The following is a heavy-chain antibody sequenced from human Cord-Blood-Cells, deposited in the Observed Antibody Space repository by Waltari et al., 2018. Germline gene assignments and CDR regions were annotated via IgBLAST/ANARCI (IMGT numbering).Heavy chain of an antibody. J-gene: IGHJ4*02. Sequence: EVQLVESGGGLVKRGGSLRLSCEASGSPFSSYGMNWVRQAPGKGLEWFSSISSSSSYIYYADSVKGRFTISRDNAKNSLYLQMNSLRAEDTAVYYCARDGGNSDYWGQGTLVTVSS. CDR2: ISSSSSYI. V-gene: IGHV3-21*01. D-gene: IGHD2-21*02. CDR1: GSPFSSYG. CDR3: ARDGGNSDY.